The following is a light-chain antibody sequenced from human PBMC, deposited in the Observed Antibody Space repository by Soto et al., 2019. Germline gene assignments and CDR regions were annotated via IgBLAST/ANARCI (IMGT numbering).Light chain of an antibody. Sequence: EIVMTQSPATLSVSPGERATLSCRASQNVRSNLAWYQQKPGQPPRLLIYTASTRAPGVPARFSGSGSGTECTLTITSLQSDDFAVYSCLQYNDWVPTFGLGTKVDIK. CDR3: LQYNDWVPT. CDR2: TAS. CDR1: QNVRSN. V-gene: IGKV3-15*01. J-gene: IGKJ1*01.